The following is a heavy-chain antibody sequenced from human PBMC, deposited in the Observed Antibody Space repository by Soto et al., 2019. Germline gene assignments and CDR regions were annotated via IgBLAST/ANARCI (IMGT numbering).Heavy chain of an antibody. J-gene: IGHJ1*01. CDR3: AHSGYRDHYGYGEYFQR. V-gene: IGHV2-5*02. D-gene: IGHD3-10*01. Sequence: QITLKESGPTLVKPTQTLTLTCTFSGFSLSTSGVGVGWIRQPPGNALEWLALIYWDDDKRSSPSLKSRLTITQDTAHKQLVHTMHQIDTVETPTHYCAHSGYRDHYGYGEYFQRWGQGPVINVSS. CDR1: GFSLSTSGVG. CDR2: IYWDDDK.